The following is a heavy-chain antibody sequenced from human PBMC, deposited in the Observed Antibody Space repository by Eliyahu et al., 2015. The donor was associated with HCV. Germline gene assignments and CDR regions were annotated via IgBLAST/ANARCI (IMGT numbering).Heavy chain of an antibody. Sequence: QVQLQQWGAGLLKPSETLSLTCAVYGGSFSGYYWSWIRQPPGKGLEWIGEINHSGSTNYNPSLKSRVTISVDTSKNQFSLKLSSVTAADTAVYYCARTDGCSSTSCYYGNWFDPWGQGTLVTVSS. D-gene: IGHD2-2*01. J-gene: IGHJ5*02. V-gene: IGHV4-34*01. CDR1: GGSFSGYY. CDR3: ARTDGCSSTSCYYGNWFDP. CDR2: INHSGST.